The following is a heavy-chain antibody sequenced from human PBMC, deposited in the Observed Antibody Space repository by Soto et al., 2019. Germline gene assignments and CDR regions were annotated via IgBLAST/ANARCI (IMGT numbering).Heavy chain of an antibody. V-gene: IGHV3-53*01. CDR3: VKEFRGAFDY. J-gene: IGHJ4*02. D-gene: IGHD3-10*01. CDR2: IFSGGNT. CDR1: GVTVNSNF. Sequence: DVQLVESGGGLSQPGGSLRLSCAVSGVTVNSNFMSWVRQAPGKGLEWVSVIFSGGNTDYADSVKGRFTMSRDISKNTLYLQMNSLRAEDTAVYFCVKEFRGAFDYWGQGTLVTVSS.